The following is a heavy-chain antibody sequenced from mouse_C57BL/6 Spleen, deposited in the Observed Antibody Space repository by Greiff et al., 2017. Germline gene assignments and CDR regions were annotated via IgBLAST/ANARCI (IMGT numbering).Heavy chain of an antibody. V-gene: IGHV1-72*01. CDR3: ARWGTTVVADWYFDV. D-gene: IGHD1-1*01. CDR1: GYTFTSYW. CDR2: IDPNSGGT. Sequence: VKLKQPGAELVKPGASVKLSCKASGYTFTSYWMHWVKQRPGRGLEWIGRIDPNSGGTKYNEKFKSKATLTVDKPSSTAYMQLSSLTSEDSAVYYCARWGTTVVADWYFDVWGTGTTVTVSS. J-gene: IGHJ1*03.